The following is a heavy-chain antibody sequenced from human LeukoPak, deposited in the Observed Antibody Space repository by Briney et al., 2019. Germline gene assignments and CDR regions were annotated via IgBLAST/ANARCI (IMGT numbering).Heavy chain of an antibody. Sequence: SETLSLTCSVSGGSINSDYWNWIPQPPGKGLEWIGYIYHSGSTNYNPSLKSRITISQDKSKKQSSLKLISVTAADTAIYYCARVGGMTTINNAAFDIWGQGTMVTVSS. CDR2: IYHSGST. V-gene: IGHV4-59*01. D-gene: IGHD5-24*01. J-gene: IGHJ3*02. CDR1: GGSINSDY. CDR3: ARVGGMTTINNAAFDI.